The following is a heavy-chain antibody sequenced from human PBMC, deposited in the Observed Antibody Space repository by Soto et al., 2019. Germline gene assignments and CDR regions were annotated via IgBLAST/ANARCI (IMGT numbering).Heavy chain of an antibody. CDR3: ARDTAMALTDA. CDR2: ISAYNGNT. J-gene: IGHJ4*02. D-gene: IGHD5-18*01. Sequence: QVQLVQSGAEVKKPGASVKVSCKASGYTFTSYGISWVRQAPGQGLEWMGWISAYNGNTKYVQKLQGRVTMTTDTSTSTADMELRSLRSDDTAGYYCARDTAMALTDAWGQGTLVTVAS. V-gene: IGHV1-18*01. CDR1: GYTFTSYG.